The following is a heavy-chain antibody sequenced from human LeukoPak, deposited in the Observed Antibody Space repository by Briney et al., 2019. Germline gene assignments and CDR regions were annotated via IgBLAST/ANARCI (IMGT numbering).Heavy chain of an antibody. CDR1: GDSISSGDYY. CDR2: ISSSGST. V-gene: IGHV4-61*02. D-gene: IGHD3-16*02. J-gene: IGHJ4*02. Sequence: PSETLSLTCTVSGDSISSGDYYWSWIRQPAGTGLEWIGRISSSGSTNYNPSLKSRVTISVDTSKNQFSLKLSSVTAADTAVYYCAGGGITFGGVIVPLGYWGQGTLVTVSS. CDR3: AGGGITFGGVIVPLGY.